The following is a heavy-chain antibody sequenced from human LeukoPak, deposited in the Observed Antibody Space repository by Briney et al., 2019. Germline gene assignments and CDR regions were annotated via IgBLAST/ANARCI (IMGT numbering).Heavy chain of an antibody. CDR2: IKNDGSTT. J-gene: IGHJ4*02. D-gene: IGHD1-1*01. Sequence: PGGSLRLSCAASGFTFSSYWMHWVRQPPGKGLAWVSRIKNDGSTTTYADSVKGRFTVSRDNAKNTLYLQMNSLRAEDTAVYYCARERKYDSNFDYWGQGTLVTVSS. CDR1: GFTFSSYW. V-gene: IGHV3-74*01. CDR3: ARERKYDSNFDY.